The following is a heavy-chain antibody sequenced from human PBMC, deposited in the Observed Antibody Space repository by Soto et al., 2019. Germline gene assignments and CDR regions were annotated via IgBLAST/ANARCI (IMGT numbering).Heavy chain of an antibody. D-gene: IGHD6-13*01. J-gene: IGHJ4*02. CDR3: ARSSGGRIAAAGTWYFDY. CDR1: GYTFTGYY. Sequence: VASVKVSCKASGYTFTGYYMHWVRQAPGRGLEWMGWINPNSGGTNYAQKFQGRVTMTRDTSISTAYMELSRLRSDDTAVYYCARSSGGRIAAAGTWYFDYWGQGTLVTVSS. V-gene: IGHV1-2*02. CDR2: INPNSGGT.